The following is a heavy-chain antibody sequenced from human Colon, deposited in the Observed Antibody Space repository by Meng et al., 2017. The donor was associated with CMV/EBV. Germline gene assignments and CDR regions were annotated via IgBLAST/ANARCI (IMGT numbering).Heavy chain of an antibody. CDR1: GYTFTSYG. V-gene: IGHV1-18*01. J-gene: IGHJ4*02. CDR3: ARGRPNWSGVLDY. D-gene: IGHD1-1*01. CDR2: ISGSTGYT. Sequence: QGELVQSGAGVEEPGASVLVSCRSSGYTFTSYGINWVRQAPGQGLEWMGWISGSTGYTNRAQKFQGRVTMTTDTSTSTAYLALTSLTSNDTAVYYCARGRPNWSGVLDYWGQGTLVTASS.